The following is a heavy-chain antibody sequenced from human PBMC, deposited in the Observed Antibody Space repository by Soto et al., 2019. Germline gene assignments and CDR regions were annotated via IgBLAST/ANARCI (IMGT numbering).Heavy chain of an antibody. Sequence: GGSLRLSCAASGFTFSEYSFLWVRQAPGKGLEWLSFIANGDNHIFYSDSVKGRFTISRDNAKNSVYLQLNSPRADDSAVYYCARENGHCTDACNRGAFDIWGQGTMVTVSS. CDR1: GFTFSEYS. D-gene: IGHD2-2*01. CDR3: ARENGHCTDACNRGAFDI. CDR2: IANGDNHI. J-gene: IGHJ3*02. V-gene: IGHV3-21*01.